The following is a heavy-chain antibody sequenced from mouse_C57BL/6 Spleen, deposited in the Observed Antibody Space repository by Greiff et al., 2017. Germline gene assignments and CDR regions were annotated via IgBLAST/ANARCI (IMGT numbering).Heavy chain of an antibody. J-gene: IGHJ4*01. Sequence: ESGPGILQSSQTLSLTCSFSGFSLSTSGMGVSWIRQPSGKGLEWLAHSYWDDDKRYNPSLKSRLTISKDTSRNQVFLKITSVDTADTATYYGARRADSNSSYYAMDYWGQGTSVTVSS. CDR2: SYWDDDK. V-gene: IGHV8-12*01. D-gene: IGHD2-5*01. CDR1: GFSLSTSGMG. CDR3: ARRADSNSSYYAMDY.